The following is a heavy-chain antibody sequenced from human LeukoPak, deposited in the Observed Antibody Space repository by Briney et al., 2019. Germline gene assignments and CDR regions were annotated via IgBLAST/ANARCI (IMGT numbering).Heavy chain of an antibody. Sequence: SQTLSLTCTVSGGSISSGGYYWSWIRQPPGKGLEWIGYIYHSESTYYNPSLKSRVTISVDRSKNQFSLKLSSVTAADTAVYYCAREYSSSSIDYWGQGTLVTVSS. CDR1: GGSISSGGYY. D-gene: IGHD6-6*01. CDR2: IYHSEST. V-gene: IGHV4-30-2*01. J-gene: IGHJ4*02. CDR3: AREYSSSSIDY.